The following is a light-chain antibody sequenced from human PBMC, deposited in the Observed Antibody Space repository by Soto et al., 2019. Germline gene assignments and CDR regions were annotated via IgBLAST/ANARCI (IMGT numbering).Light chain of an antibody. CDR2: DAS. V-gene: IGKV1-5*01. CDR3: QQYKSYSAHGLT. J-gene: IGKJ4*01. CDR1: QPIFTS. Sequence: DIQMAQSPSALFASIGDRVSVTCRASQPIFTSLAWYQQKPGKAPKLLIYDASVLQTGVPSRFSGFSSGTDFTLTISGLQPDGFATYFCQQYKSYSAHGLTFGGGTKVGIK.